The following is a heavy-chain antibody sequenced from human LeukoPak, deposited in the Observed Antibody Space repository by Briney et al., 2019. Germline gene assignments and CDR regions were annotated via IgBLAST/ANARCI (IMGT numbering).Heavy chain of an antibody. V-gene: IGHV3-23*01. D-gene: IGHD6-13*01. Sequence: GGSLRLSCAASGFTVSSNYMSWVRQAPGKGLEWVSAISGSGGSTYYADSVKGRFTISRDNSKNTLYLQMNSLRAEDTAVYYCAKADNQIAAAGTVKDWGQGTLVTVSS. J-gene: IGHJ4*02. CDR1: GFTVSSNY. CDR3: AKADNQIAAAGTVKD. CDR2: ISGSGGST.